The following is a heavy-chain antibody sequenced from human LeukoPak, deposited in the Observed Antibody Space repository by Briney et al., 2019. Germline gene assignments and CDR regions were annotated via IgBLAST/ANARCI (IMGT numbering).Heavy chain of an antibody. CDR1: GFTFSSYA. V-gene: IGHV3-48*02. J-gene: IGHJ4*02. D-gene: IGHD3-9*01. Sequence: GGSLRLSCAASGFTFSSYAMNWVRQAPGKGLEWVSFISSGSSTIHYADSVKGRFTISRDNDKKSLYMQINSLRDEDTAVYYCARLTGYSLDYWGQGTLVTVSS. CDR2: ISSGSSTI. CDR3: ARLTGYSLDY.